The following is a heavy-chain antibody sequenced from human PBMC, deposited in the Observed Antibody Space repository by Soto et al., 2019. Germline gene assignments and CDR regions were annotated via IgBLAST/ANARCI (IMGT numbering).Heavy chain of an antibody. Sequence: SETLSLTCAVYGGSFSGYYWSWIRQPPGKGLEWIGEINHSGSTNYNPSLKSRVTISVDTSKNQFSLKLSSVTAADTAVYYCARGMVRGVSTWDYYYYGMDVWGQGTTVTVSS. CDR1: GGSFSGYY. CDR3: ARGMVRGVSTWDYYYYGMDV. J-gene: IGHJ6*02. D-gene: IGHD3-10*01. CDR2: INHSGST. V-gene: IGHV4-34*01.